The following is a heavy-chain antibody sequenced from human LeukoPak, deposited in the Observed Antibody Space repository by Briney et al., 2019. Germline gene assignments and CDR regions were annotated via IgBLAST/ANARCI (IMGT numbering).Heavy chain of an antibody. CDR1: GSTFSSYW. J-gene: IGHJ5*02. D-gene: IGHD2-15*01. Sequence: GGSLRLSCTASGSTFSSYWMSWVRQAPGKGLEWVADIKPDGSEGYYVDSVKGRFTISRDNAKNSLYLQMNSLRAEDTAVYSCARDSKLRSGGLFVPWGQGTQVTDCS. CDR3: ARDSKLRSGGLFVP. CDR2: IKPDGSEG. V-gene: IGHV3-7*01.